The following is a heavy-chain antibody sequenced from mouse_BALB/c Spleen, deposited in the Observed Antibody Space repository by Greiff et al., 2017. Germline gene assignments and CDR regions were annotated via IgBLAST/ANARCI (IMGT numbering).Heavy chain of an antibody. D-gene: IGHD2-1*01. CDR3: ARVHYGNYWYFDV. V-gene: IGHV2-9*02. CDR1: GFSLTSYG. Sequence: VMLVESGPGLVAPSQSLSITCTVSGFSLTSYGVHWVRQPPGKGLEWLGVIWAGGSTNYNSALMSRLSISKDNSKSQVFLKMNSLQTDDTAMYYCARVHYGNYWYFDVWGAGTTVTVSS. J-gene: IGHJ1*01. CDR2: IWAGGST.